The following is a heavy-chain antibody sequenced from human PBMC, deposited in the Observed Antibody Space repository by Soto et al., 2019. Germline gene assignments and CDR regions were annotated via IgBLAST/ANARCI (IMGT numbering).Heavy chain of an antibody. CDR2: IIPFLGRT. CDR3: ARTKGTPNSSWFDP. Sequence: QLHLVQSGAEVRKPGSSVKVSCKASGGTLSSYSVTWVRQAPGQGLEWMGRIIPFLGRTNYAQNVQGRVPFTADMATITAYMELSSLRSDATAIYSCARTKGTPNSSWFDPWGPGPLVIVSS. CDR1: GGTLSSYS. J-gene: IGHJ5*02. V-gene: IGHV1-69*02. D-gene: IGHD1-7*01.